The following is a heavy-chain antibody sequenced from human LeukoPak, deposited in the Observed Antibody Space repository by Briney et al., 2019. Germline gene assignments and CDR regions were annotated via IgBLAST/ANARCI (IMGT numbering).Heavy chain of an antibody. Sequence: GGSLRLSCAASGFTFDDYTMHWVRQAPGKGLEWVSLISLDGGRTSYADSVGGRFTISRDNNRNSLYLQMNSLRNEDTALYYCARAADGSGSPPDYWGQGTLVTVSS. CDR3: ARAADGSGSPPDY. D-gene: IGHD3-10*01. V-gene: IGHV3-43*01. CDR2: ISLDGGRT. J-gene: IGHJ4*02. CDR1: GFTFDDYT.